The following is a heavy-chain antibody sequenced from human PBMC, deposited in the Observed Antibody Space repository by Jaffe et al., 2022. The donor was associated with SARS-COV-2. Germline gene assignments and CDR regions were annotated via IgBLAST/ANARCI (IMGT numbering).Heavy chain of an antibody. CDR2: ISSSGSTI. CDR1: GFTFSDYY. D-gene: IGHD2-21*02. CDR3: AKLAYCGGDCSTPYYYYMDV. V-gene: IGHV3-11*01. J-gene: IGHJ6*03. Sequence: QVQLVESGGGLVKPGGSLRLSCAASGFTFSDYYMSWIRQAPGKGLEWVSYISSSGSTIYYADSVKGRFTISRDNAKNSLYLQMNSLRAEDTAVYYCAKLAYCGGDCSTPYYYYMDVWGKGTTVTVSS.